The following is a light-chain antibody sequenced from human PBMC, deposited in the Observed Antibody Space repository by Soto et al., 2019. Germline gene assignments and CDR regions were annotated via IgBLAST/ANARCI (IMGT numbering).Light chain of an antibody. J-gene: IGKJ2*01. V-gene: IGKV3-20*01. CDR2: GAS. CDR3: QHYGGSVPVT. CDR1: QSVSSNY. Sequence: EIVLTQSPGTLSLSPGERATLSCRASQSVSSNYLAWYQQKPGLAPRLLIYGASSRATGIPDRFSGGGSGTDFTLAISTLEPEDFAVYYCQHYGGSVPVTFGQGTKLEIK.